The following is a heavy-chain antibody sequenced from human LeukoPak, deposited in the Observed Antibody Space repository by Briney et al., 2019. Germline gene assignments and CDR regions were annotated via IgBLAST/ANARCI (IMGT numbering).Heavy chain of an antibody. V-gene: IGHV1-2*02. D-gene: IGHD6-19*01. Sequence: ASVKVSCKASGYTFTGYYMHWVRQAPGQGLEWMGWINPNSGGTNYAQKFQGRVTMTRDTSFSTAYMELSRLRSDDTAVYYCARASSGWSPIDYWGQGTLVTVSS. CDR3: ARASSGWSPIDY. CDR1: GYTFTGYY. CDR2: INPNSGGT. J-gene: IGHJ4*02.